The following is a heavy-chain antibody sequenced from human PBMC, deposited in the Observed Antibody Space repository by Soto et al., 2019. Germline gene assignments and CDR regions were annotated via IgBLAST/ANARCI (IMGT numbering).Heavy chain of an antibody. V-gene: IGHV4-39*01. CDR3: ARRYCSGGSCYGMDV. CDR2: FYYSGNT. CDR1: GGSITSSPHY. D-gene: IGHD2-15*01. Sequence: QLQLQESGPGLVKPLETLSLTCTVSGGSITSSPHYWAWIRQSPGKGLEWIGNFYYSGNTYYNPSLSSRLTISVDTSNNQFSLRLSSVTATDTAVYFCARRYCSGGSCYGMDVWGQGTTVTVSS. J-gene: IGHJ6*02.